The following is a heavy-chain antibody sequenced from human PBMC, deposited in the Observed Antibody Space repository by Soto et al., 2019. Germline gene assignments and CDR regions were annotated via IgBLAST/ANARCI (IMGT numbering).Heavy chain of an antibody. V-gene: IGHV1-69*13. Sequence: SVKVSCKASGGTCSSYAISWVRQAPGQGLEWMGGIIPIFGTANYAQKFQGRVTITADESTSTAYMELSSLRSEDTAVYYCASFYGSGSYYLYYYYGMDVWGQGTTVTVSS. D-gene: IGHD3-10*01. J-gene: IGHJ6*02. CDR3: ASFYGSGSYYLYYYYGMDV. CDR1: GGTCSSYA. CDR2: IIPIFGTA.